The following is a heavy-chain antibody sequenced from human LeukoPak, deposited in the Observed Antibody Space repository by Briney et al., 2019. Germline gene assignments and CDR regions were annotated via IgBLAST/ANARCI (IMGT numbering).Heavy chain of an antibody. CDR2: INHSGST. J-gene: IGHJ5*02. Sequence: SETLSLTCAVYGGSSSGYYWSWIRQPPGKGLEWIGEINHSGSTNYNPSLKSRVTISVDTSKNQFSLKLSSVTAAGTAVYYCARLMVRGVISNWFDPWGQGALVTVSS. CDR1: GGSSSGYY. CDR3: ARLMVRGVISNWFDP. D-gene: IGHD3-10*01. V-gene: IGHV4-34*01.